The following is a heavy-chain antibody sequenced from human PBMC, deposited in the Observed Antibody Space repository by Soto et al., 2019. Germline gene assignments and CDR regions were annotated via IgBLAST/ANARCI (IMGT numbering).Heavy chain of an antibody. CDR2: IYYSGST. J-gene: IGHJ4*02. CDR1: GGSISSYY. D-gene: IGHD5-12*01. V-gene: IGHV4-59*01. CDR3: ARTAWDSGYDWSFDY. Sequence: SETLSLTCTVSGGSISSYYWSWIRQPPGKGLEWIGYIYYSGSTNYNPSLKSRVTISVDTSKNQFPLKLSSVTAADTAVYYCARTAWDSGYDWSFDYWGQGTLVTVSS.